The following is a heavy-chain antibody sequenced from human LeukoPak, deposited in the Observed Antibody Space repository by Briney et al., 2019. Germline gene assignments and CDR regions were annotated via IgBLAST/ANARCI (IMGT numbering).Heavy chain of an antibody. CDR1: GFDFKMHP. CDR3: AKVVGLVDY. Sequence: GGSLRLSCTASGFDFKMHPMTWVRQVVGQGLEWVSSIAGSDGFTVHADFGKGRFTISRDNSKNTLYLQMNSLRAEDTAVYYCAKVVGLVDYWGQGTLVTVSS. J-gene: IGHJ4*02. CDR2: IAGSDGFT. V-gene: IGHV3-23*01. D-gene: IGHD6-19*01.